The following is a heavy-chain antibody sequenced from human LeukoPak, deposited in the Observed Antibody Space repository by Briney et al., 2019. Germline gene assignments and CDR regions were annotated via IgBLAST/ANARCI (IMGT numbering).Heavy chain of an antibody. CDR1: GGSFSGYY. D-gene: IGHD5-18*01. J-gene: IGHJ4*02. Sequence: SETLSHTCAVYGGSFSGYYWSWIRQPPGKGLEWIGEINHSGSTNYNPSLKSRVTISVDTSKNQFSLKLSSVTAADTAVYYCARGRGYSYGYGTIDYWGQGTLVTVSS. V-gene: IGHV4-34*01. CDR2: INHSGST. CDR3: ARGRGYSYGYGTIDY.